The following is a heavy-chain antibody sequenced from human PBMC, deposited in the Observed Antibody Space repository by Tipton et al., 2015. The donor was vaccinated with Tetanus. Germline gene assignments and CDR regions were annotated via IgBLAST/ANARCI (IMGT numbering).Heavy chain of an antibody. D-gene: IGHD1-26*01. V-gene: IGHV3-9*01. CDR1: GFTFDDHA. CDR2: ISWNSGNI. Sequence: SLRLSCAAFGFTFDDHAMHWVRQAPGKGLEWVSGISWNSGNIAYADSVKGRFTISRDNADNSLYLQMNGLRVEDSAFYFCARDQSGSYFRTAFDLWGQGTMVTVSS. CDR3: ARDQSGSYFRTAFDL. J-gene: IGHJ3*01.